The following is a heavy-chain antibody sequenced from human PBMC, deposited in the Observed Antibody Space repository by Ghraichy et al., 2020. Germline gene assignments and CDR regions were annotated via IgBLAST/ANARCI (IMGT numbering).Heavy chain of an antibody. CDR2: TYYRSKWYN. D-gene: IGHD2-21*01. V-gene: IGHV6-1*01. J-gene: IGHJ5*02. CDR3: VREGIDVVVVMKWFDL. CDR1: GDSVSSNSAA. Sequence: SQTLSLTCAISGDSVSSNSAAWNWIRQSPSRGLEWLGRTYYRSKWYNDYAVSVKSRITINADTSKNQFSLQLNSVTPEDTAVYYCVREGIDVVVVMKWFDLWGQGTLVTVSS.